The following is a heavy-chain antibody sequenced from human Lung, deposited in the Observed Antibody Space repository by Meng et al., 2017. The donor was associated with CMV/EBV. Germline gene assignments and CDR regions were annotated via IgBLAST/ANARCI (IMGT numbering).Heavy chain of an antibody. CDR1: GGTFSNYA. V-gene: IGHV1-2*02. J-gene: IGHJ6*02. D-gene: IGHD6-13*01. Sequence: ASVKVSCKASGGTFSNYAISWVRQAPGQGLEWMGWINPNSGGTNYALKFQGRVTMTRDTSINTAYMELSRLRSDDTAVYYCARELEQQLSGMDVWGQGTTVTVSS. CDR3: ARELEQQLSGMDV. CDR2: INPNSGGT.